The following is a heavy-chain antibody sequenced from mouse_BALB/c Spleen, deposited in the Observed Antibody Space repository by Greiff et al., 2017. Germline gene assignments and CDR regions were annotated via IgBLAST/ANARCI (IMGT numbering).Heavy chain of an antibody. D-gene: IGHD2-2*01. CDR2: IDPANGNT. CDR3: AREGPYGYDEGAWFAY. Sequence: EVQLQQSGAELVKPGASVKLSCTASGFNIKDTYMHWVKQRPEQGLEWIGRIDPANGNTKYDPKFQGKATITADTSSNTAYLQLSSLTSEDTAVYYCAREGPYGYDEGAWFAYWGQGTLVTVSA. V-gene: IGHV14-3*02. CDR1: GFNIKDTY. J-gene: IGHJ3*01.